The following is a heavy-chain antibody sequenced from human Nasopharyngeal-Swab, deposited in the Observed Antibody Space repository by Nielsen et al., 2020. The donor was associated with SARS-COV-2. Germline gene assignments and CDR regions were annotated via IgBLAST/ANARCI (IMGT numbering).Heavy chain of an antibody. CDR3: AKDSSPAAADYYYMDV. CDR1: GFTFDDYA. J-gene: IGHJ6*03. D-gene: IGHD2-2*01. Sequence: GGSLRLSCAASGFTFDDYAMHWVRQAPGKGLEWVSGISWNSGSIGYADSVKGRFTISRDNAKNSLYLQMNSPRAEDTALYYCAKDSSPAAADYYYMDVWGKGTTVTVSS. CDR2: ISWNSGSI. V-gene: IGHV3-9*01.